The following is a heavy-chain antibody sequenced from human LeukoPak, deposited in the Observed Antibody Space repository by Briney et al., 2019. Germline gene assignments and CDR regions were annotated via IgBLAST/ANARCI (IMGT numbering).Heavy chain of an antibody. Sequence: MPSETLSLTCTVYGGSFSGYYWGWIRQPPGKGLEWIGEINHSGSTNYNPSLKSRVTISVDTSKNQFSLKLSSVTAADTAVYYCARQKDAWGPGPYFDYWGQGTLVTVSS. J-gene: IGHJ4*02. CDR2: INHSGST. CDR3: ARQKDAWGPGPYFDY. CDR1: GGSFSGYY. V-gene: IGHV4-34*01. D-gene: IGHD7-27*01.